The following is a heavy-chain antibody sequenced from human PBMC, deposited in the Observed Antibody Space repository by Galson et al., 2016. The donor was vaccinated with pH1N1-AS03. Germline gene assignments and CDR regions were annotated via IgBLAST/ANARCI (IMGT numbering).Heavy chain of an antibody. CDR3: ARSPRVISVAGTFPSRFDP. Sequence: SETLSLTCTVSGGSITTGHYWGWIRQPPGKGLEWIGSIYPGVNADYNPSLKSRVTISVDTSKNQFSLKLSSVTAADTAVYYCARSPRVISVAGTFPSRFDPWGQGTLVTVS. D-gene: IGHD6-19*01. CDR2: IYPGVNA. V-gene: IGHV4-38-2*02. CDR1: GGSITTGHY. J-gene: IGHJ5*02.